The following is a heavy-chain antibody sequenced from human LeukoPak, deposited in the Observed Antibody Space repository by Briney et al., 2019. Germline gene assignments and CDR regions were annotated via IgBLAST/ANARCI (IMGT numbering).Heavy chain of an antibody. J-gene: IGHJ4*02. V-gene: IGHV3-21*01. D-gene: IGHD4-23*01. CDR3: AKPTTVLTSYYFDY. Sequence: GGSLRLSCAASGFTFSSYSMNWVRQAPGKGLEWVSSISSSSSYIYYADSVKGRFTISRDSAKNSLYLQMNSLRAEDTAVYYCAKPTTVLTSYYFDYWGQGTLVTVSS. CDR1: GFTFSSYS. CDR2: ISSSSSYI.